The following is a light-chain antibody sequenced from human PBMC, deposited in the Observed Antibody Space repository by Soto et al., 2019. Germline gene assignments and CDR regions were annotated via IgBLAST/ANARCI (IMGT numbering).Light chain of an antibody. J-gene: IGLJ1*01. V-gene: IGLV4-69*01. CDR3: QTWDTGIV. CDR1: SGHSSHP. CDR2: VNSDGSH. Sequence: QLVLTQSPSASASLGASVKLTCTLSSGHSSHPITWHQQQPEKGPRYLMKVNSDGSHNKGDGIPDRFSGSSSGAERYLTISSLQSEDEADYYCQTWDTGIVFGTGTKVTVL.